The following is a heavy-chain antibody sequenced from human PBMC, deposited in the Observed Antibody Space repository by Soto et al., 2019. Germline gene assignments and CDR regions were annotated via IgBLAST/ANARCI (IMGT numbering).Heavy chain of an antibody. CDR2: IYYSGST. Sequence: SETLSLTCTVSGGSISSYYWSWIRQPPGKGLEWIGYIYYSGSTNYNPSLKSRVTISVDRSKNQFSLKLSSVTAADTAVYYCARAPGYSGYDLEYWGQGTLVTVSS. J-gene: IGHJ4*02. CDR3: ARAPGYSGYDLEY. D-gene: IGHD5-12*01. CDR1: GGSISSYY. V-gene: IGHV4-59*12.